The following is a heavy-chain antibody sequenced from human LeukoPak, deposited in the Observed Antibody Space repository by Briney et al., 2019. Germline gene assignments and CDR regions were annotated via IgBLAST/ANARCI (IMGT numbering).Heavy chain of an antibody. V-gene: IGHV4-39*07. D-gene: IGHD1-7*01. CDR1: GGSISSSSYY. CDR2: IYYSGST. J-gene: IGHJ6*03. CDR3: ASDLGELELDAGVRHMDV. Sequence: PSETLSLTCTVSGGSISSSSYYWGWIRQPPGKGLEWIGSIYYSGSTYYNPSLKSRVTISVDTSKNQFSLKLSSVTAADTAVYYCASDLGELELDAGVRHMDVWGKGTTVTVSS.